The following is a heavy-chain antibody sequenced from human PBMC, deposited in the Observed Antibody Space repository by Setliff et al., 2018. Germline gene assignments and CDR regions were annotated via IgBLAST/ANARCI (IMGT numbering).Heavy chain of an antibody. CDR3: AREGEVDAFDI. V-gene: IGHV4-34*01. D-gene: IGHD2-21*01. CDR2: INHSGST. CDR1: GGSFSGYY. J-gene: IGHJ3*02. Sequence: PSATLSLTCAVYGGSFSGYYWSWIRQPPGKGLEWIGEINHSGSTNYNPSLKSRVTISVDTSKNQFSLKLSSVTAADTAVYYCAREGEVDAFDIWGQGTMVTVSS.